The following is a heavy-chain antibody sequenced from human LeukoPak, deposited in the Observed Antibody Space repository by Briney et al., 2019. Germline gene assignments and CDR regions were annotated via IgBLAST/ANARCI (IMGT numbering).Heavy chain of an antibody. Sequence: GGSLRLSCAASGFTFSTYAMSWIRQAPGKGLEWVSYISDSGSTIYYADSVKGRFTISRDNAKNSVYLQMNSLRAEDTAVYYCARDRLGDYDSSGYYDNWGQGTRVTVSS. CDR3: ARDRLGDYDSSGYYDN. J-gene: IGHJ4*02. D-gene: IGHD3-22*01. CDR1: GFTFSTYA. CDR2: ISDSGSTI. V-gene: IGHV3-11*01.